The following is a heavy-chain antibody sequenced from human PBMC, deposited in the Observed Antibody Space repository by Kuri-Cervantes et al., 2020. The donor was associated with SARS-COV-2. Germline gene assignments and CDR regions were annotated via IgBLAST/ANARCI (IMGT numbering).Heavy chain of an antibody. CDR2: ISGSGVST. V-gene: IGHV3-23*01. Sequence: GGSLRLSCAASGFTFSSYAMSWVRQAPGKGLEWVSAISGSGVSTYYADSVKGRFTISRDNSKNTVYLQMNSLRAEDTAVYYCARGSFYSYGYDAFDIWGQGTMVTVSS. CDR3: ARGSFYSYGYDAFDI. D-gene: IGHD5-18*01. CDR1: GFTFSSYA. J-gene: IGHJ3*02.